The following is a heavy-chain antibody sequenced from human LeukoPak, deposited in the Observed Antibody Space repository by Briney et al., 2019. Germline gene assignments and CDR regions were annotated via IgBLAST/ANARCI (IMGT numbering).Heavy chain of an antibody. CDR1: GFTFSNYW. Sequence: GGSLRLSCAASGFTFSNYWMSWVRQAPGKGLEWVANIKEDGSEKYYVDSVKGRFTISRDNAKNSLYLQMNSLRAEDTAVYYCARVPTLPKGGYSGYDMYYFDYWGQGTLVTVSS. J-gene: IGHJ4*02. D-gene: IGHD5-12*01. CDR3: ARVPTLPKGGYSGYDMYYFDY. CDR2: IKEDGSEK. V-gene: IGHV3-7*01.